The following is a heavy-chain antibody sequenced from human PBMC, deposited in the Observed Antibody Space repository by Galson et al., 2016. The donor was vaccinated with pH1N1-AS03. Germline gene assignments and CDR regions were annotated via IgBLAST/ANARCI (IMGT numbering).Heavy chain of an antibody. CDR1: GYIFTGFY. J-gene: IGHJ6*02. Sequence: SVKVSCKASGYIFTGFYVHWVRQAPGQGLEWMGWINPNNGVTNYAQKFQAWVTMTGDTSISTAYMELYGLKSDDTAVDYCARDPRGPCSSATCATTYYLGIDVWGQGTTVIVSS. D-gene: IGHD1-26*01. CDR3: ARDPRGPCSSATCATTYYLGIDV. CDR2: INPNNGVT. V-gene: IGHV1-2*04.